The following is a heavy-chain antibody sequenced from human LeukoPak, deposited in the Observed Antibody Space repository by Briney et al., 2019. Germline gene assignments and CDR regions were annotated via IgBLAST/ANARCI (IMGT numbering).Heavy chain of an antibody. Sequence: ASVKVSCKASGYTFTGYYMHWVRQAPGQGLEWMGWINTNSGSTNYAQRFQGRVTMTRDTSISTAYMELSRLRSDDTAVYYCARVETVDTAMVRSWYFDYWGQGTLVTVSS. J-gene: IGHJ4*02. CDR3: ARVETVDTAMVRSWYFDY. CDR2: INTNSGST. V-gene: IGHV1-2*02. D-gene: IGHD5-18*01. CDR1: GYTFTGYY.